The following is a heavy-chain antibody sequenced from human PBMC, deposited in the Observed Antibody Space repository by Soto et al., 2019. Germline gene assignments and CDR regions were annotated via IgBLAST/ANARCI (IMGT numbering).Heavy chain of an antibody. CDR2: ISSTTNYI. CDR1: GFTFTRYS. CDR3: ARESEDLTSNFDY. Sequence: GGSLRLSCAAYGFTFTRYSMNWVRQAPGKGLEWVSSISSTTNYIYYGDSMKGRFTISRDNAKNSLYLEMNSLRAEDTAVYYCARESEDLTSNFDYWGQGTLVTVSS. J-gene: IGHJ4*02. V-gene: IGHV3-21*06.